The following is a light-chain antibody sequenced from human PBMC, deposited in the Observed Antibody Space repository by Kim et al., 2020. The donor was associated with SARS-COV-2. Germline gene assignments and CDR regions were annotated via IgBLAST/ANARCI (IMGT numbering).Light chain of an antibody. CDR2: QDS. CDR1: KLGDKY. CDR3: QAWDSSTVV. J-gene: IGLJ2*01. Sequence: SGSHGHTAPITCSGDKLGDKYACWYQQKPGQSPVLAIYQDSKRPSGIPERFSGSNSGNTATLTISGTQAMDEADYYCQAWDSSTVVFGGGTQLTVL. V-gene: IGLV3-1*01.